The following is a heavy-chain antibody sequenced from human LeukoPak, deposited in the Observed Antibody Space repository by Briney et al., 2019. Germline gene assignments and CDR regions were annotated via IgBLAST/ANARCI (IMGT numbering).Heavy chain of an antibody. J-gene: IGHJ6*02. CDR2: ISYDGSNK. V-gene: IGHV3-30*18. CDR3: AKEGITMVRGVPYYYGMDV. CDR1: GFTLSSYC. D-gene: IGHD3-10*01. Sequence: PGRSLRLSCAASGFTLSSYCMHWVRPAPGQGLEWGAVISYDGSNKYYADSVKGRFTISRDNSKNTLYLQMNSLRAEDTAVYYCAKEGITMVRGVPYYYGMDVWGQGTTVTVSS.